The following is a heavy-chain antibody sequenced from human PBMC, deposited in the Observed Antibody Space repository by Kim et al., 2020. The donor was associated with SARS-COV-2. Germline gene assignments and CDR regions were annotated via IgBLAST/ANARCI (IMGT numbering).Heavy chain of an antibody. V-gene: IGHV3-23*01. Sequence: GGSLRLSCAASGFTFSSYAMSWVRQAPGKGLEWVSAISGSGGSTYYADSVKGRFTISRDNSKNTLYLQMNSLRAEDTAVYYCAKDLGDSSGWYVRFGYWGQGTLVTVSS. J-gene: IGHJ4*02. D-gene: IGHD6-19*01. CDR2: ISGSGGST. CDR3: AKDLGDSSGWYVRFGY. CDR1: GFTFSSYA.